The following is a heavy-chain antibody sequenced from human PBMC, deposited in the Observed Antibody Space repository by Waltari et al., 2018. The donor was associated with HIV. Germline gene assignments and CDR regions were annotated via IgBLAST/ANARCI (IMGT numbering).Heavy chain of an antibody. D-gene: IGHD2-8*01. Sequence: VDLLESGGRLVQTGGSLRLSCVGSGFTFPTYPMSWVRQAPGEGLEWVAGISDRGSTTFYADSVKGRFTISRDNSKNTIYLQMDSLRADDTAVYFCAKPRMEYAIRDYFFGLDVWGQGTTVTVSS. CDR3: AKPRMEYAIRDYFFGLDV. J-gene: IGHJ6*02. V-gene: IGHV3-23*01. CDR1: GFTFPTYP. CDR2: ISDRGSTT.